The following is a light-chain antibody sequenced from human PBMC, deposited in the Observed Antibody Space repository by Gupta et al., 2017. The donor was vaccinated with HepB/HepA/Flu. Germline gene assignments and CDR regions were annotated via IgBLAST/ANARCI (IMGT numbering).Light chain of an antibody. CDR1: SSNIGSNT. V-gene: IGLV1-44*01. Sequence: QSVLTQPPSVSGTPGPRVTISCSGRSSNIGSNTVNWYQQLPGTAPNLLIYSNNQRPSRVPDRFSGSKSGTSASLAISGLQSEDEADYYCAAWDDSLNGYVFGTGTKVTVL. J-gene: IGLJ1*01. CDR3: AAWDDSLNGYV. CDR2: SNN.